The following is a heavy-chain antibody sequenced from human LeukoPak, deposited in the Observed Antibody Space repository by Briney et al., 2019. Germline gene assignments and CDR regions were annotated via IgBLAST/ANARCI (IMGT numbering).Heavy chain of an antibody. CDR3: ARTTEGGYTYDYFYYYYMDV. CDR2: IYYSGST. J-gene: IGHJ6*03. CDR1: GGSISSHY. Sequence: SETLSLTCTVSGGSISSHYWSWIRQPPGKGLEWIGYIYYSGSTNYNPSLKSRVTISVDTSKNQFSLKLSSVTAADTAVYYCARTTEGGYTYDYFYYYYMDVWGKGTAVTISS. V-gene: IGHV4-59*11. D-gene: IGHD5-18*01.